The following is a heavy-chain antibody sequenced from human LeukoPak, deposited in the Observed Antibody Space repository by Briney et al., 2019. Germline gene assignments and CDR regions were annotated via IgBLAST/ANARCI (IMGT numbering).Heavy chain of an antibody. V-gene: IGHV5-51*01. CDR3: ARRSGSGWTFDN. CDR1: GYSFTSFW. CDR2: IYTADSDT. J-gene: IGHJ4*02. D-gene: IGHD6-19*01. Sequence: GESLKISWKGSGYSFTSFWIGWVPQMPGKGLEWMGIIYTADSDTRYSPSFQGQVTFTADKSISNAYLQWSSLKASDTAVYSCARRSGSGWTFDNWGQGTLVTVSS.